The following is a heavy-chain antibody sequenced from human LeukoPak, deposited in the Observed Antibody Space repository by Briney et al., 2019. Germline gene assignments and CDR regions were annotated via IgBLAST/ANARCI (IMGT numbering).Heavy chain of an antibody. Sequence: GGSLRLSGAASGFTFSTAWMNWVRQAPGKGLEWISRIKSKADGETTDYAAPVRGRFTISRDDSKNTLFLQTNSLKTEDTAVYYCTTGFSTTWHDHYWGQGTLVIVSS. CDR1: GFTFSTAW. CDR2: IKSKADGETT. D-gene: IGHD6-13*01. CDR3: TTGFSTTWHDHY. J-gene: IGHJ4*02. V-gene: IGHV3-15*01.